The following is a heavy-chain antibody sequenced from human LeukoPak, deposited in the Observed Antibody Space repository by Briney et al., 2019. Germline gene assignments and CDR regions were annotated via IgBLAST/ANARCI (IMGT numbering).Heavy chain of an antibody. J-gene: IGHJ6*03. V-gene: IGHV3-21*01. D-gene: IGHD4-17*01. CDR3: ARVGDYVGNYYYYYMDV. Sequence: SSETLSLTCTVSGGSISSGDYYWSWIRQAPGKGLEWVSSISSSSSYIYYADSVKGRFTISRDNAKNSLYLQMNSLRAEDTAVYYCARVGDYVGNYYYYYMDVWGKGTTVTVSS. CDR2: ISSSSSYI. CDR1: GGSISSGDYY.